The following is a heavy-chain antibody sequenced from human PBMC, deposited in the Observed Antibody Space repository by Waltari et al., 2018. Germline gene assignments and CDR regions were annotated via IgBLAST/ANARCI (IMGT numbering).Heavy chain of an antibody. CDR2: INTNTGNP. V-gene: IGHV7-4-1*02. Sequence: QVQLVQSGSALKKPGASVRVSCKASGYTFISYVMNWMRQATGQGLEWMGWINTNTGNPTHAQGFTGRFVFSLDTSVSTAYLQISSLKAEDTAVYYCASPSDTAMGLGGMDVWGQGTTVTVSS. CDR1: GYTFISYV. J-gene: IGHJ6*02. CDR3: ASPSDTAMGLGGMDV. D-gene: IGHD5-18*01.